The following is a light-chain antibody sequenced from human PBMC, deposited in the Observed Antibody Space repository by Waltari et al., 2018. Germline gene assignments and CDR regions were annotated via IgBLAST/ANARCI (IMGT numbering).Light chain of an antibody. CDR2: KDS. CDR1: ALPKPY. CDR3: QSADSSGTPYVV. V-gene: IGLV3-25*03. Sequence: SYELTQPPSVSVSPGQTARITCSGDALPKPYAYWYQQKPGQAPVLVIYKDSERPSGIPERFSGSSSGTTVTLTISGVQAEDEADYYCQSADSSGTPYVVFGGGTKLTVL. J-gene: IGLJ2*01.